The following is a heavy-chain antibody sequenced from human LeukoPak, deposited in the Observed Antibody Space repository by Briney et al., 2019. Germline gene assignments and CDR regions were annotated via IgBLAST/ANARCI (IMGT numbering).Heavy chain of an antibody. D-gene: IGHD5-24*01. CDR2: ISYDGSNK. CDR3: AKDQARWPQPDY. Sequence: PGRSLRLSCAASGFTFSSYGMHWVRQAPGKGLEWVAVISYDGSNKYYADSVKGRFTISRDNSKNTLYLQMNSLRAEDTAVYYCAKDQARWPQPDYWGQGTLVTVSS. J-gene: IGHJ4*02. V-gene: IGHV3-30*18. CDR1: GFTFSSYG.